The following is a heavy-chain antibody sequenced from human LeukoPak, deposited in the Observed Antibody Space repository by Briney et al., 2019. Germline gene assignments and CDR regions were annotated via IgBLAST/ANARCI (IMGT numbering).Heavy chain of an antibody. CDR2: ISYTGST. V-gene: IGHV4-59*08. CDR3: SGGITRTFDY. J-gene: IGHJ4*02. Sequence: NPSETLSLTCTVSGGSISNYYWSWLRQPPGKGLEWIGYISYTGSTNYNPSLKSRVTISVDTSKTQFSLKLSSVTAADTAVYYCSGGITRTFDYWGQGTLVTVPS. D-gene: IGHD3-16*01. CDR1: GGSISNYY.